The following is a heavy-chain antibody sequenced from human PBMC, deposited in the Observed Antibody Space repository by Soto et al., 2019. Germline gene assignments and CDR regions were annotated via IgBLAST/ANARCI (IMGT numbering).Heavy chain of an antibody. Sequence: QVQLVQSGAEVKKPGASVKVSCKASGYTFTSYYMHWVRQAPGQGLEWMGIINPSGGSTSYAQKFQVRVTMTRDTSTSTVYLELSSLRSEDTAVYYCARTGRGDIDWFDPWGQGTLVTVSS. CDR2: INPSGGST. J-gene: IGHJ5*02. CDR3: ARTGRGDIDWFDP. CDR1: GYTFTSYY. D-gene: IGHD2-15*01. V-gene: IGHV1-46*01.